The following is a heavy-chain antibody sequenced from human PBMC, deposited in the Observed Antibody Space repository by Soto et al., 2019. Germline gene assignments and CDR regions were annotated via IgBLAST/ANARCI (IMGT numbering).Heavy chain of an antibody. J-gene: IGHJ4*02. CDR2: IYYSGST. CDR1: GGSISSYY. V-gene: IGHV4-59*01. CDR3: ARGSTTEKVAS. Sequence: SETLSLTCTVSGGSISSYYWSWIRQPPGKGLEWIGYIYYSGSTNYNPSLKSRVTISVDTSKNQFSLKLSSVTAADTAVYYCARGSTTEKVASWGQGILVTVSS.